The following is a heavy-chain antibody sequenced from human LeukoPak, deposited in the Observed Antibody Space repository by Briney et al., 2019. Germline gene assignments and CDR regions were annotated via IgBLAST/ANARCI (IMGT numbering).Heavy chain of an antibody. V-gene: IGHV3-74*01. CDR3: ATVSRSSGRGYFDH. Sequence: PGGSLRLSCAASGFPFSNYWMHWVRQAPGKGLVWVSRMNSDGSSISYADSVKGRFTISRDNAKNTLYLQMNSLRAEDAAVYYCATVSRSSGRGYFDHWGEGTLVTVSS. CDR1: GFPFSNYW. J-gene: IGHJ4*02. CDR2: MNSDGSSI. D-gene: IGHD6-19*01.